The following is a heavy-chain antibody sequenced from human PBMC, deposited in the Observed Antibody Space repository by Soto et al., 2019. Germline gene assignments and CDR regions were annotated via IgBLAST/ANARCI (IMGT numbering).Heavy chain of an antibody. J-gene: IGHJ4*02. CDR3: ARAEPYSTSSPFDY. V-gene: IGHV1-8*01. CDR1: GYTFTNYN. Sequence: QVQLVQSGAEVKKPGASVKVSCKTSGYTFTNYNINWVRQATGQGLEWMGWMNPNSGNTGYAQKFQGRVPMTSPSSITTAYMELSSLRSGDTAVYYCARAEPYSTSSPFDYWGQGTLVTVSS. CDR2: MNPNSGNT. D-gene: IGHD6-6*01.